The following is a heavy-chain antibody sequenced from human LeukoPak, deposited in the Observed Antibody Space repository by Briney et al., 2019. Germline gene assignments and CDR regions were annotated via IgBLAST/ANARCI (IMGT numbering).Heavy chain of an antibody. Sequence: SQTLSLTCAISGDSVSSNSAAWNWIRQSPSRGLEWLGRTYYRSKWYNDYAVSVKSRITINPDTSKNQFSLQLNSVTPEDTAVYYCARSVSHSSGWYPNWFDPWGQGTLVTVSS. V-gene: IGHV6-1*01. CDR1: GDSVSSNSAA. D-gene: IGHD6-19*01. CDR3: ARSVSHSSGWYPNWFDP. J-gene: IGHJ5*02. CDR2: TYYRSKWYN.